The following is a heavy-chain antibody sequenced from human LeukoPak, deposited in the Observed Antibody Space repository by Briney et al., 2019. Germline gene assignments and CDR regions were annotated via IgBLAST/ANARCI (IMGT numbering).Heavy chain of an antibody. J-gene: IGHJ4*02. CDR1: GFTVSSNY. CDR3: AKDRIAVAGTDRFEYFDD. Sequence: PGGSLRLSCAASGFTVSSNYMSWVRQAPGKGLEWVSVIYSGGSTYYADSVKGRFTISRDNSKNTLYLQMNSLRAEDTAVYYCAKDRIAVAGTDRFEYFDDWGQGTLVTVSS. V-gene: IGHV3-53*01. CDR2: IYSGGST. D-gene: IGHD6-19*01.